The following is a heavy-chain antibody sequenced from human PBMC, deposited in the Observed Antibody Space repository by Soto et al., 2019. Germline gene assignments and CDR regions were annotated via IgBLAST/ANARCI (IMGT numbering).Heavy chain of an antibody. CDR1: GGSFSGYY. Sequence: SETLSLTCAVYGGSFSGYYWSWMRQPPGKGLEWIGEINHSGSTNYNPSLKSRVTISVDTSKNQFSLKLSSVTAADTAVYYCARAREWLLVHWFDPWGQGTLVTVSS. D-gene: IGHD3-3*01. V-gene: IGHV4-34*01. CDR3: ARAREWLLVHWFDP. CDR2: INHSGST. J-gene: IGHJ5*02.